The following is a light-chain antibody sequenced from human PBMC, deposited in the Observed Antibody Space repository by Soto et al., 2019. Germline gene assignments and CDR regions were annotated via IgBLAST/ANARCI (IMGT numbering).Light chain of an antibody. V-gene: IGKV1-5*03. J-gene: IGKJ1*01. CDR1: QSISSW. Sequence: DIQMTQSPSTLSASVGDRVTITCRASQSISSWLAWYQQKPGKAPKLLIYKASSLESGVPSRFSGSGSGTEFTLTISSLQTDDFATYYYQQYNSYPRTFGQGTKVEIK. CDR2: KAS. CDR3: QQYNSYPRT.